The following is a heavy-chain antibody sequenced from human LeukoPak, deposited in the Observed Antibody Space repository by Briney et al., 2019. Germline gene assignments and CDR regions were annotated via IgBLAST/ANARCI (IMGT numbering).Heavy chain of an antibody. J-gene: IGHJ4*02. D-gene: IGHD2-21*02. CDR3: ARRKHIVVVTATLEIGY. CDR2: INPNSGGT. CDR1: GYTFTGYY. Sequence: ASVKVSCKASGYTFTGYYIHWVRQAPGQGLEWMGWINPNSGGTNYAQKFQGRVTMTRDTSISTAYMELSRLRSDDTAVYYCARRKHIVVVTATLEIGYWGQGTLVTVSS. V-gene: IGHV1-2*02.